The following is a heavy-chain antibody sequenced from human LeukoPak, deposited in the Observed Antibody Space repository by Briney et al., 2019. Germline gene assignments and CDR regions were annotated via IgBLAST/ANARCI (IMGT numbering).Heavy chain of an antibody. J-gene: IGHJ4*02. CDR2: IKQDGSEK. V-gene: IGHV3-7*01. CDR1: GFTFSSHS. D-gene: IGHD3-16*02. CDR3: ARLREITFGGVIGIDY. Sequence: GGSLRLSCAASGFTFSSHSMNWVRQAPGKGLEWVANIKQDGSEKYYVDSVKGRFTISRDNAKNSLYLQMNSLRAEDTAVYYCARLREITFGGVIGIDYWGQGTLVTVSS.